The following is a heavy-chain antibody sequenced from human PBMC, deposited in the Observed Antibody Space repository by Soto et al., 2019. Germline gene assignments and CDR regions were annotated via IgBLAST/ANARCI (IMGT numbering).Heavy chain of an antibody. CDR2: IYYSGIT. V-gene: IGHV4-59*01. J-gene: IGHJ6*02. CDR1: GGSISSYY. CDR3: ARYKSNYYYGREV. Sequence: SDTLSLTCTVSGGSISSYYWSWIRQPPGKGLEWIGYIYYSGITNYNPSLKSRVTISVDTSKNQFSLKLSSVTAADTAVYYCARYKSNYYYGREVWGQGTTVTVS. D-gene: IGHD1-20*01.